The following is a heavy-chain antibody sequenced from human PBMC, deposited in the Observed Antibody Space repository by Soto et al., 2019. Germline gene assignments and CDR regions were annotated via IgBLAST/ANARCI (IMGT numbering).Heavy chain of an antibody. Sequence: ASVKVSCKVSGYTLTELSMHWVRQAPGKGLEWMGGFDPEDGETIYAQKFQGRVTMTEDTSTATAYMELSSLRSEDTAVYYCASSDSSRYYYYGMDVWGQGTTVTVSS. CDR2: FDPEDGET. V-gene: IGHV1-24*01. D-gene: IGHD6-6*01. CDR1: GYTLTELS. J-gene: IGHJ6*02. CDR3: ASSDSSRYYYYGMDV.